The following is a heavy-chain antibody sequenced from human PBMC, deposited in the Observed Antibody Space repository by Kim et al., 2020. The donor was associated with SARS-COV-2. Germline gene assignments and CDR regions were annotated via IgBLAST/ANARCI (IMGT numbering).Heavy chain of an antibody. Sequence: ADSGKGRFTSSRDSSKNMVYLQMKRLRAEDTAVYYCAKVSDSSGYYPFDYWGQGTQVTVSS. V-gene: IGHV3-23*01. CDR3: AKVSDSSGYYPFDY. J-gene: IGHJ4*02. D-gene: IGHD3-22*01.